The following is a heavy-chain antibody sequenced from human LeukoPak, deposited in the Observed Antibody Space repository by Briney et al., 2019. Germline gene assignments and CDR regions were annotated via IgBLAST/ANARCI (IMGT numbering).Heavy chain of an antibody. V-gene: IGHV3-66*01. CDR2: VYSGGET. Sequence: GGSPRLSCAASGFTVTNYYMSWVRKAPGKGLEWVSVVYSGGETHHADSVKGRFTLSRDRSKNTLYLQMNSLRVEDTAVYYCTKDPDAWGQGTLVTVSS. CDR3: TKDPDA. J-gene: IGHJ5*02. CDR1: GFTVTNYY.